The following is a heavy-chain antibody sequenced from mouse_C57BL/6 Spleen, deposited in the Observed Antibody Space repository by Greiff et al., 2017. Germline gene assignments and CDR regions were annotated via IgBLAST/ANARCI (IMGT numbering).Heavy chain of an antibody. Sequence: QVHVKQPGAELVKPGASVKMSCKASGYTFTSYWITWVKQRPGQGLEWIGDIYPGSGSTNYNEKFKSKATLTVDTSSSTAYMQLSSLTSEDSAVYYCAHSSGYAMDYWGQGTSVTVSS. CDR1: GYTFTSYW. CDR2: IYPGSGST. D-gene: IGHD3-2*02. J-gene: IGHJ4*01. CDR3: AHSSGYAMDY. V-gene: IGHV1-55*01.